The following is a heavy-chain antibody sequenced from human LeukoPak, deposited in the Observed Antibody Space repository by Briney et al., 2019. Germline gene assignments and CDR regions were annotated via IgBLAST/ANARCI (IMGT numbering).Heavy chain of an antibody. V-gene: IGHV1-18*01. CDR3: ARVRVGITMIGVVIHDAFDI. CDR2: ISAYNGNT. CDR1: GYTFTSYG. J-gene: IGHJ3*02. Sequence: GASVKVSCKASGYTFTSYGISWVRQAPGQGLEWMGWISAYNGNTNYAQKLQGRVTMTTDTSTSTAYMELRSLRSDDTAVYYCARVRVGITMIGVVIHDAFDIWGQGTMVTVSS. D-gene: IGHD3-22*01.